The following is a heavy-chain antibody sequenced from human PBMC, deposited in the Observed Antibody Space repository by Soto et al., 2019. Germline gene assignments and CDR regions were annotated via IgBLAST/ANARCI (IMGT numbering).Heavy chain of an antibody. J-gene: IGHJ5*02. D-gene: IGHD5-12*01. Sequence: PGGALRLSCAASGFTFSDYYMSWIRQAPGKGLEWVSYISSSGSTIYYADSVKGRFTISRDNAKNSLYLQMNSLRAEDTAVYYCARDPKYDYRPSPWGQGTLVTVSS. CDR1: GFTFSDYY. CDR2: ISSSGSTI. CDR3: ARDPKYDYRPSP. V-gene: IGHV3-11*01.